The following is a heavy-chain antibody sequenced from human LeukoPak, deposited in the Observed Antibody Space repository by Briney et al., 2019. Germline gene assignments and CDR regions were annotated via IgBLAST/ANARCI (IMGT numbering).Heavy chain of an antibody. V-gene: IGHV4-59*08. D-gene: IGHD3-10*01. CDR2: IDSSGST. J-gene: IGHJ4*02. Sequence: SETLSLTCSVSGDSIRSHYWTWIRQPPGKGLEWIGYIDSSGSTNYNPSLKSRVTMAVDTSKNQFSLKLSSVTAADTAMYYCSRLIYYFDCWGQGTLVTVSS. CDR1: GDSIRSHY. CDR3: SRLIYYFDC.